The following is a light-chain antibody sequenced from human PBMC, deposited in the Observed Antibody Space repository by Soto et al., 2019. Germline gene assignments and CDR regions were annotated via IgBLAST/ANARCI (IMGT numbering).Light chain of an antibody. V-gene: IGKV3D-20*02. CDR2: DAS. Sequence: EIVLTQSPGTLSLSPGERATLSCRASQSVSSSSLAWYQQKPGQAPRLLIYDASNRATGIPARFSGSGSGTDFTLTISSLEPEDFAVYYCQQRSNWSITFGQGTRLEI. CDR3: QQRSNWSIT. J-gene: IGKJ5*01. CDR1: QSVSSSS.